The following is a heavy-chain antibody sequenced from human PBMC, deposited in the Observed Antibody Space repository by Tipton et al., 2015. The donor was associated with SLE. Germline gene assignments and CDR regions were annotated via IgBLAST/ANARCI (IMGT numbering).Heavy chain of an antibody. J-gene: IGHJ4*02. D-gene: IGHD6-13*01. Sequence: TLSLTCTVSGASISSLYWSWIRQPPGKGLEWIGCISYSGSTNYNPSLRSRVTLSIDTSKNQFSPKVTSVTASDTAVYYCARGGGDSSSCQDFDHWGQGNSVTVSS. CDR3: ARGGGDSSSCQDFDH. V-gene: IGHV4-59*11. CDR1: GASISSLY. CDR2: ISYSGST.